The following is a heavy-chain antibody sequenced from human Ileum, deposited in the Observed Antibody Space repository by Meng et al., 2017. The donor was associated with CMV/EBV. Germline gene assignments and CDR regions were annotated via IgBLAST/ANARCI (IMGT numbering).Heavy chain of an antibody. CDR3: ARVWGIAVRPLDY. D-gene: IGHD6-6*01. CDR2: IHDSGST. CDR1: GDSISSGHDY. J-gene: IGHJ4*02. Sequence: QGEFLDPAPSLVKPAPTLSLTCTASGDSISSGHDYWSWIRQTPGKGLEWIGHIHDSGSTYYNPSLQSRVTISVDTSKNQFSLKLSSVTAADTAVYYCARVWGIAVRPLDYRGQGTLVTVSS. V-gene: IGHV4-30-4*01.